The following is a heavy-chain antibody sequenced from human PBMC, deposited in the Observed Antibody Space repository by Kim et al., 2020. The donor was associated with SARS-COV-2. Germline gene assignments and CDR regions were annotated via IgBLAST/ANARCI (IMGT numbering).Heavy chain of an antibody. Sequence: GRTYSNPTLKSRVTISVDTSKKQFSLRLNSVTAADTAVYYCATGSGDFHYWGQGTLVTVSS. CDR2: GRT. D-gene: IGHD1-1*01. J-gene: IGHJ4*02. V-gene: IGHV4-39*07. CDR3: ATGSGDFHY.